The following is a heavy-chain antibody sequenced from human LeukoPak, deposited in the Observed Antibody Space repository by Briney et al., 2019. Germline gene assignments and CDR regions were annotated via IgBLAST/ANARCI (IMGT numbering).Heavy chain of an antibody. CDR1: GFTFSSYG. Sequence: GGSLRLSCAASGFTFSSYGMHWVRQAPGKGLEWVAVISYDGSNKYYADSVKGRFTISRDNSKNTLYLQMNSQRAEDTAVYYCAKGPAGDSPDYFDYWGQGTLVTVSS. CDR2: ISYDGSNK. V-gene: IGHV3-30*18. CDR3: AKGPAGDSPDYFDY. D-gene: IGHD2-21*01. J-gene: IGHJ4*02.